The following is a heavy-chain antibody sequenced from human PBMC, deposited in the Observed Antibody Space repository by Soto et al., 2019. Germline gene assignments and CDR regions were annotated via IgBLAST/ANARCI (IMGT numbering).Heavy chain of an antibody. Sequence: QVQLVESGGGVVQPGRSLRLSCAASGFTFSSYAMHWVRQAPGQGLEWVAVISYDGSNKYYADSVKGRFTISRDNSKNTLYLQMNSLRAEDTAVYYCARGNSVCGDCYLYDAFDIWGQGTMVTVSS. D-gene: IGHD2-21*02. CDR2: ISYDGSNK. CDR3: ARGNSVCGDCYLYDAFDI. V-gene: IGHV3-30-3*01. CDR1: GFTFSSYA. J-gene: IGHJ3*02.